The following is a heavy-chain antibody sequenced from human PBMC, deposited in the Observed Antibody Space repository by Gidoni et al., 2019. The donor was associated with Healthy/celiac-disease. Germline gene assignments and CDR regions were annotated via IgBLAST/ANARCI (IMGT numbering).Heavy chain of an antibody. CDR1: GFTFSNAW. Sequence: EVQLVESGGGLVKPGGSLRLSCAASGFTFSNAWMSWVRQAPGKGLEWVGRSKSKTDGGTTDYAAPVKGRFTISRDDSKNTLYLQMNSLKTEDTAVYYCTTDGEQVDYWGQGTLVTVSS. CDR3: TTDGEQVDY. CDR2: SKSKTDGGTT. V-gene: IGHV3-15*01. J-gene: IGHJ4*02. D-gene: IGHD7-27*01.